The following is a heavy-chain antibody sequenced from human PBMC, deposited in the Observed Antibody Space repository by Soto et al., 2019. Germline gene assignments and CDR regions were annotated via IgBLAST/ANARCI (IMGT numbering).Heavy chain of an antibody. CDR3: ATVQQLVSFSGGYYGMDV. CDR1: GYTLTELS. CDR2: FDPEDGET. D-gene: IGHD6-6*01. V-gene: IGHV1-24*01. Sequence: SVKVSCKVSGYTLTELSMHWVRQAPGKGLEWMGGFDPEDGETIYAQKFQGRVTMTEDTSTDTAYMELSSLRSEDTAVYYCATVQQLVSFSGGYYGMDVWGQGTTVTVSS. J-gene: IGHJ6*02.